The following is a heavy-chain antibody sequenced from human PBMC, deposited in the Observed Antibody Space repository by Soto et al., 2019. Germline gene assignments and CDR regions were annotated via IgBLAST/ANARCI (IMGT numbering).Heavy chain of an antibody. CDR2: ISYDGSNK. J-gene: IGHJ4*02. V-gene: IGHV3-30-3*01. CDR3: ARDGNPGYSYGRLGYFDY. Sequence: GALRLSCAASGFTFSSYAMHWVRQAPGKGLEWVAVISYDGSNKYYADSVKGRFTISRDNSKNTLYLQMNSLRAEDTAVYYCARDGNPGYSYGRLGYFDYWGQGTLVTVSS. D-gene: IGHD5-18*01. CDR1: GFTFSSYA.